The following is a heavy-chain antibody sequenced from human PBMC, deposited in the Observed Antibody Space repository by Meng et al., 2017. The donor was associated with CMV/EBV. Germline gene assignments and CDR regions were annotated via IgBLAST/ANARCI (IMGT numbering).Heavy chain of an antibody. Sequence: QGQLLQSGAEVKKPGASVKVSFKASGYTFTSYYMHWVRQAPGQGLEWMGIINPSGGSTSYAQKFQGRVTMTRDTSTSTVYMELSSLRSEDTAVYYCAREEGIAARSDWFDPWGQGTLVTVSS. CDR3: AREEGIAARSDWFDP. CDR2: INPSGGST. D-gene: IGHD6-6*01. V-gene: IGHV1-46*01. CDR1: GYTFTSYY. J-gene: IGHJ5*02.